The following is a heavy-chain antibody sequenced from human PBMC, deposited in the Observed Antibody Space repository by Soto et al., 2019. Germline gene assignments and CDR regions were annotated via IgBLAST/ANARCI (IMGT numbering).Heavy chain of an antibody. V-gene: IGHV1-69*13. D-gene: IGHD2-15*01. CDR3: ARDLGYCSGGSCYSLVSDAFDI. CDR1: GGTLSSYA. J-gene: IGHJ3*02. CDR2: IIPIFGTA. Sequence: SVKVSCKASGGTLSSYAISWVRQAPGQGLGWMGGIIPIFGTANYAQKFQGRVTITADESTSTAYMELSSLRSEDTAVYYCARDLGYCSGGSCYSLVSDAFDIWGQGTMVTVSS.